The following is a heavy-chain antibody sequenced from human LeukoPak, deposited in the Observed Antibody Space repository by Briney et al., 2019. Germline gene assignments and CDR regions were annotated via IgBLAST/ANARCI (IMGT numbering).Heavy chain of an antibody. D-gene: IGHD6-6*01. J-gene: IGHJ4*02. CDR1: GFTVSTNY. Sequence: GPLRLSCAASGFTVSTNYMSWVRQAPGKGLEWVSVIYSSGSTYYADSVKGRFTIFRDNSKNTLYLQMNSLRAEDTAVYYCARDGGLAPYSSSTPFDYWGQGTLVTVSS. CDR2: IYSSGST. CDR3: ARDGGLAPYSSSTPFDY. V-gene: IGHV3-66*03.